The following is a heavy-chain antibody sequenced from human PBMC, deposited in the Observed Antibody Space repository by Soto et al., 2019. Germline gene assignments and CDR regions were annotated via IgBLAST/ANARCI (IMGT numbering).Heavy chain of an antibody. CDR3: ARDRGVAPPVAGNTHYYYYMDV. V-gene: IGHV1-18*01. D-gene: IGHD6-19*01. CDR2: ISAFNGNT. CDR1: GYSFTNYG. J-gene: IGHJ6*03. Sequence: QDQLVQSGAEVKKPGASVTVSCKASGYSFTNYGITWVRQAPGQGLEWLGWISAFNGNTHYAQKVQGRVTMTTDASTSTAYMELRSLRPDDTAVYYCARDRGVAPPVAGNTHYYYYMDVWGKGTTVTVSS.